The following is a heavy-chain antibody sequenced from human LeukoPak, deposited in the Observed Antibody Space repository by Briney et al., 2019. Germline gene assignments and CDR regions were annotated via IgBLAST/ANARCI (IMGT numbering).Heavy chain of an antibody. Sequence: PGGSLRLSCAASGFTFSTYATSWVRQAPGKGLEWVSVVSGTGGRTYYADSVKGRFTIPRDNSKNTLYLQMNSLRAEDTALYYCVKASSSSPQYNWFDAWGQGTLVTVSS. V-gene: IGHV3-23*01. CDR2: VSGTGGRT. CDR1: GFTFSTYA. D-gene: IGHD6-6*01. J-gene: IGHJ5*02. CDR3: VKASSSSPQYNWFDA.